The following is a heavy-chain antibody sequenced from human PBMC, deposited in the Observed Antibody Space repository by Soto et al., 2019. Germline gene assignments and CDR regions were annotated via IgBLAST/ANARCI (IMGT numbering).Heavy chain of an antibody. J-gene: IGHJ4*02. CDR2: IWYHGIDK. D-gene: IGHD2-15*01. Sequence: LRLCCASSGITFSREALHWVRQVPGGGREWVAVIWYHGIDKYDADSVKRRFTISRDNSKNTVYLQMNSLRGEDTAVYYCATGFLGLCTGGNCPLDYWGQGT. CDR3: ATGFLGLCTGGNCPLDY. V-gene: IGHV3-33*01. CDR1: GITFSREA.